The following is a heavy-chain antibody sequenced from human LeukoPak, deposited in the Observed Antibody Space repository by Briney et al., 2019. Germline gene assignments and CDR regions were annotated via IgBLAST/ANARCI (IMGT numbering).Heavy chain of an antibody. Sequence: GGSLRLSCAASGFIFSNYWMSWVRQAPGKGLEWVANIKQDGSEKYYVDSVKGRFTVSRGNANNSLYLQMNSLRAEDTAVYYCARGSSGSYYWGQGTLVTVSS. CDR1: GFIFSNYW. CDR2: IKQDGSEK. J-gene: IGHJ4*02. CDR3: ARGSSGSYY. V-gene: IGHV3-7*01. D-gene: IGHD1-26*01.